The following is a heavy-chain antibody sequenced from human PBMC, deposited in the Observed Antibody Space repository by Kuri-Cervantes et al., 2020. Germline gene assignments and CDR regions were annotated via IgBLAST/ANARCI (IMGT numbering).Heavy chain of an antibody. Sequence: LSLTCAASGFTFSSYSMNWVRQAPGKGLEWVSYISSSGSTIYYADSVKGRFTISRDNAKNSLYLQMNSLRAGDTAVYYCARGRYSSSWYVPYYYGMDVWGQGPRSPSP. D-gene: IGHD6-13*01. V-gene: IGHV3-48*04. J-gene: IGHJ6*02. CDR2: ISSSGSTI. CDR3: ARGRYSSSWYVPYYYGMDV. CDR1: GFTFSSYS.